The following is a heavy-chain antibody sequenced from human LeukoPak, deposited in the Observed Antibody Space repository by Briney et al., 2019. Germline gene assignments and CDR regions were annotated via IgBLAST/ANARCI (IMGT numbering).Heavy chain of an antibody. CDR3: TLWQLGSDYFDY. D-gene: IGHD6-13*01. J-gene: IGHJ4*02. CDR2: IRSKANSYVT. V-gene: IGHV3-73*01. Sequence: AGGSLRLSCAASGFTFSGSATHWVRQASGKGLEWVGRIRSKANSYVTAYAASVKGRFTISRDDSKNTAYLQMNSLKTEDTAVYYCTLWQLGSDYFDYWGQGTLVTVSS. CDR1: GFTFSGSA.